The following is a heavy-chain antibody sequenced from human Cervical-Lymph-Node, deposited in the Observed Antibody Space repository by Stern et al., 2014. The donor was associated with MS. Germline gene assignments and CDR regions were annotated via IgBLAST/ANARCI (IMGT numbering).Heavy chain of an antibody. CDR3: ATNILTGYKDLVNS. D-gene: IGHD3-9*01. Sequence: QVQLEQSVAEVKQPGASVNVSCQASGYPFTVAHYIPWVRQAPGQGLEWMGRSHPRSGNSHYAQKFQGRFAMTRDASIGTAYMDLNRLTSDDTSVYYCATNILTGYKDLVNSWGQGTLLTVSS. CDR2: SHPRSGNS. CDR1: GYPFTVAHY. J-gene: IGHJ4*02. V-gene: IGHV1-2*06.